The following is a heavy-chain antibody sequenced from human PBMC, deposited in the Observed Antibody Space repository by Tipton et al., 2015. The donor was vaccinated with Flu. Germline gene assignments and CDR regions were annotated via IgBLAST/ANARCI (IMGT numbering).Heavy chain of an antibody. V-gene: IGHV4-34*01. CDR1: GGSFSGYY. CDR2: INYSGST. Sequence: TLSLTCAVYGGSFSGYYWSRIRQPPGKGLEWIGEINYSGSTNYNPSLKSRVTISVDTSKNQFSLKLSSVTAADTAVYYCARARSFQYYTDYVWGSYRYAFDYWGQGTLVTVSS. CDR3: ARARSFQYYTDYVWGSYRYAFDY. J-gene: IGHJ4*02. D-gene: IGHD3-16*02.